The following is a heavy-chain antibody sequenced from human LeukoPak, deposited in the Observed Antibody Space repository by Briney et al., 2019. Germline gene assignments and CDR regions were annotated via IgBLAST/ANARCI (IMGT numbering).Heavy chain of an antibody. CDR2: IYTSGST. Sequence: SGTLSLTCTVSGGSISSYYWSWIRQPAGKGLEWIGRIYTSGSTNYNPSLKSRVTMSVDTSKNQFSLKLSSVAAADTAVYYCARRLPRRIVVVPAAMHPRFDPWGQGTLVTVSS. CDR3: ARRLPRRIVVVPAAMHPRFDP. D-gene: IGHD2-2*01. CDR1: GGSISSYY. V-gene: IGHV4-4*07. J-gene: IGHJ5*02.